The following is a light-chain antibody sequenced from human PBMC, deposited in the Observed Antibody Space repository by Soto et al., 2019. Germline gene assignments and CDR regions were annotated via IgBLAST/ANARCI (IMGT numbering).Light chain of an antibody. J-gene: IGKJ1*01. Sequence: EIVMTQSPATLSVSPGDTATLSCRASRSVSTNLAWYQHKPGQAPRLLIYGASTRAAGCPARFSGSGSGTDFTLTISSLQSEDFAVYYCQQYYNWPRTFGQGTKVEIK. V-gene: IGKV3-15*01. CDR1: RSVSTN. CDR3: QQYYNWPRT. CDR2: GAS.